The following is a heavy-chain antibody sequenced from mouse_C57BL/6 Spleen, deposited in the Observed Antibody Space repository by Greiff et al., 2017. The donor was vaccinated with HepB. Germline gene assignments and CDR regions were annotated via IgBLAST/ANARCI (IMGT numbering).Heavy chain of an antibody. CDR2: IYPGSGNT. CDR1: GYSFTSYY. V-gene: IGHV1-66*01. J-gene: IGHJ4*01. CDR3: ARGDYGSRYAMDY. Sequence: VQLQQSGPELVKPGASVKISCKASGYSFTSYYIHWVKQRPGQGLEWIGWIYPGSGNTKYNEKFKGKATLTADTSSSTAYMQLSSLTSEDSAVYYCARGDYGSRYAMDYWGQGTSVTVSS. D-gene: IGHD1-1*01.